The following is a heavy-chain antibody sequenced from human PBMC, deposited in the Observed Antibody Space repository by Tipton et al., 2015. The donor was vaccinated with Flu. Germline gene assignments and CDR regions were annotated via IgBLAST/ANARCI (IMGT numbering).Heavy chain of an antibody. V-gene: IGHV4-4*07. J-gene: IGHJ3*02. CDR2: IYASGVT. CDR1: GGSMSNNF. CDR3: ARDPHKLGGESDAFDI. Sequence: TLSLTCTVSGGSMSNNFWSWFRQPAEKGLEWIGRIYASGVTNYNPSLKSRVTMSIDTSKNQFSLRLSSVTAADTAAYYCARDPHKLGGESDAFDIWGQGTMVTVSS. D-gene: IGHD7-27*01.